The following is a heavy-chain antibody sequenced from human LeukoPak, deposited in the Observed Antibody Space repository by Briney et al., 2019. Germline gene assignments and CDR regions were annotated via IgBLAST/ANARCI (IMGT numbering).Heavy chain of an antibody. CDR2: INPNSGGT. CDR3: ARDAGYSYGLVAWAFDI. J-gene: IGHJ3*02. D-gene: IGHD5-18*01. V-gene: IGHV1-2*02. CDR1: GYTFTGYY. Sequence: ASVKVSCKASGYTFTGYYMHWVRQAPGQGLEWMGWINPNSGGTNYAQKFQGRVTMTSDTSISTAYMEMSRLRSDDTAVYYCARDAGYSYGLVAWAFDIWGQGTMVTVSS.